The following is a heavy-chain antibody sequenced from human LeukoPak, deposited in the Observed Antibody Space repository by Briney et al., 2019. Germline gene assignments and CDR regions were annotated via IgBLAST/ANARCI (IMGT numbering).Heavy chain of an antibody. CDR3: ARGRWLLWSGERSGWFDP. J-gene: IGHJ5*02. D-gene: IGHD3-10*01. CDR1: GGSISSYY. V-gene: IGHV4-4*07. CDR2: IYTSGST. Sequence: SETLSLTCTVSGGSISSYYWSWIRQPAGKGLEWIGRIYTSGSTNYNPSLKSRVTMSVDTSKNQFSLKLSSVTAADTAVYYCARGRWLLWSGERSGWFDPWGQGTLVTVSS.